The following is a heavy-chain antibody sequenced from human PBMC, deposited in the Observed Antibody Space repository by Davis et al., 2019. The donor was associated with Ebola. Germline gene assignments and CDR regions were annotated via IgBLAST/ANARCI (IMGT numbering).Heavy chain of an antibody. CDR3: TTDWSGGNWFDP. J-gene: IGHJ5*02. V-gene: IGHV1-24*01. CDR2: FDPEDGER. D-gene: IGHD1-14*01. CDR1: GYTLSTLS. Sequence: ASVKVSCKVSGYTLSTLSIHWVRQAPGKGPEWMGGFDPEDGERIYAQMFQGRVTMTEDTSTDTAYMELSSLKSDDTAIYYCTTDWSGGNWFDPWGQGTLVTVSS.